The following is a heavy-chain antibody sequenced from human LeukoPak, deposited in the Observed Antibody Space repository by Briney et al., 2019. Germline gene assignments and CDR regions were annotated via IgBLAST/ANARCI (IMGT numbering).Heavy chain of an antibody. CDR3: ARKRRGSSSIPVLYYYYYMDV. CDR1: GGSFSGYY. Sequence: SETLSLTCAVYGGSFSGYYWSWIRQPPGKGLEWIGEINHSGSTNYNPSLKSRVTISVDTSKNQFSLKLSSVTAADTAVYYCARKRRGSSSIPVLYYYYYMDVWGKGTTVTVSS. V-gene: IGHV4-34*01. J-gene: IGHJ6*03. D-gene: IGHD6-6*01. CDR2: INHSGST.